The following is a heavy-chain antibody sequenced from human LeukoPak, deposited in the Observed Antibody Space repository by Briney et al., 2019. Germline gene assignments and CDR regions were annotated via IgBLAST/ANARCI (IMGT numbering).Heavy chain of an antibody. Sequence: GGSLRLSCAASGFTFSSYAMHWVRQAPGKGLEWVAIISYDGSTKFYGDSVKGRFTISRDNSKNTLYLQMNSLRADDTAVYYCAKGLMGATPYYFDYWGQGTLVTVSS. D-gene: IGHD1-26*01. V-gene: IGHV3-30-3*01. CDR3: AKGLMGATPYYFDY. J-gene: IGHJ4*02. CDR1: GFTFSSYA. CDR2: ISYDGSTK.